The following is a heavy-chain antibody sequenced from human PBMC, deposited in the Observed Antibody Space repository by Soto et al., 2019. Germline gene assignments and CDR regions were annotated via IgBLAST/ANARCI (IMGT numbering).Heavy chain of an antibody. CDR2: IWYDGSNK. V-gene: IGHV3-33*01. J-gene: IGHJ6*03. CDR1: GFPFSSYG. D-gene: IGHD1-20*01. CDR3: ARDCITGTVRFGYYYYYYMDV. Sequence: GGSLRLSCAASGFPFSSYGMHWVRQAPGKGLEWVAVIWYDGSNKYYADSVKGRFTISRDNSKNTLYLQMNSLRAEDTAVYYCARDCITGTVRFGYYYYYYMDVWGKGTTVTVSS.